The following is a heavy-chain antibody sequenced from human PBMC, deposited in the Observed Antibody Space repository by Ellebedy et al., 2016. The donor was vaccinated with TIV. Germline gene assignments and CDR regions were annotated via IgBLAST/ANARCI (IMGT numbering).Heavy chain of an antibody. Sequence: MPSETLSLTCTVSGGSISSSRYYWGWIRQPPGKGLEWIGNIYYSGSTYYTPSPKSRVTISVDTSKNQFSLKMNSVTAADTAVYYCARVGYSGYDWPYWGQGTLVTVSS. V-gene: IGHV4-39*07. D-gene: IGHD5-12*01. J-gene: IGHJ4*02. CDR3: ARVGYSGYDWPY. CDR1: GGSISSSRYY. CDR2: IYYSGST.